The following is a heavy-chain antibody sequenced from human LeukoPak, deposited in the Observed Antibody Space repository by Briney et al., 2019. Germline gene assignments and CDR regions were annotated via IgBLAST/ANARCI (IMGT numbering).Heavy chain of an antibody. V-gene: IGHV1-2*02. D-gene: IGHD3-10*01. CDR1: GYTFTGYY. J-gene: IGHJ4*02. CDR3: ARGRMGFGSGSYYDY. Sequence: ASVKVSFKASGYTFTGYYMHWVRQVPGQGLEWMGWINPNSGGTNYAQKFQGRVTMTRDTSISTAYMELSRLRSDDTAVYYCARGRMGFGSGSYYDYWGQGTLVTVSS. CDR2: INPNSGGT.